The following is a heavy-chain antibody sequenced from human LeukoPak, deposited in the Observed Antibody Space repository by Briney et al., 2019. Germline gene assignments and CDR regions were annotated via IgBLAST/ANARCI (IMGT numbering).Heavy chain of an antibody. CDR3: ARDHKYAFDY. V-gene: IGHV3-48*02. CDR1: GFTFSNAW. D-gene: IGHD2-2*01. J-gene: IGHJ4*02. Sequence: GGSLRLSCAASGFTFSNAWMSWVRQAPGKGLEWVSYISASTTYYADSVRGRFTVSRDSAKNSLYLQMNSLRDEDTAVYYCARDHKYAFDYWGQGILVTVSS. CDR2: ISASTT.